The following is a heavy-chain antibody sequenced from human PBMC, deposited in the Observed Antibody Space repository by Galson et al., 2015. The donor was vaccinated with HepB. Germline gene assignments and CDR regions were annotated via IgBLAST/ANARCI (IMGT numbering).Heavy chain of an antibody. J-gene: IGHJ4*02. V-gene: IGHV3-48*02. CDR2: ISSSSSTI. CDR3: ARDPHSTPTYYDYVWGSYRSELFDY. D-gene: IGHD3-16*02. Sequence: SLRLSCAASGFIFSSYSMNWVRQAPGKGLEWVSYISSSSSTIYYADSVKGRFTISRDNAKNSLYLQMNSLRDEDTAVYYCARDPHSTPTYYDYVWGSYRSELFDYWGQGTLVTVSS. CDR1: GFIFSSYS.